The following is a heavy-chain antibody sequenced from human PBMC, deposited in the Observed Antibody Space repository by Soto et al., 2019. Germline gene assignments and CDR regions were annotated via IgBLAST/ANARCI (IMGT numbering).Heavy chain of an antibody. CDR1: GFTVSSNY. J-gene: IGHJ4*02. Sequence: PGGSLRLSCAASGFTVSSNYMSWVRQAPGKGLEWVSVIYSGGSTYYADSVKGRFTISRDNSKNTLYLQMNSLRAEDTAVYYCARDNVAVAGTIDYWGQGTLVTVSS. D-gene: IGHD6-19*01. CDR3: ARDNVAVAGTIDY. V-gene: IGHV3-66*01. CDR2: IYSGGST.